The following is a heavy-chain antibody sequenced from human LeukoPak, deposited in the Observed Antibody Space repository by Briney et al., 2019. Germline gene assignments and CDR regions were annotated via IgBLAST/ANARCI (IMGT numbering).Heavy chain of an antibody. D-gene: IGHD5-18*01. CDR3: AKTSYSYGFSYFDY. CDR1: GFTFSSYA. V-gene: IGHV3-23*01. Sequence: GGSLRLSCAASGFTFSSYAMSWVRQAPGEGLEWVSAISGSGDSTFYADSVKGRSTISRDNSKNPLYLQMNSLRADDTAVYYCAKTSYSYGFSYFDYWGQGTLVTVSS. CDR2: ISGSGDST. J-gene: IGHJ4*02.